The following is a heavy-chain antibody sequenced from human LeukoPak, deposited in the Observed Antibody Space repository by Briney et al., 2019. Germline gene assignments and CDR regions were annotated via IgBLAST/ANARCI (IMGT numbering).Heavy chain of an antibody. J-gene: IGHJ4*02. CDR1: GGTFSSYA. CDR3: ARDGRDGYSLVY. Sequence: SVKVSCKASGGTFSSYAISWVRQAPGQGLEWMGGIIPIFGTANYAQKFQGRVTITADESTSTAYMELSSLRSEDTAVYYCARDGRDGYSLVYWGQGTLVTVSS. V-gene: IGHV1-69*01. D-gene: IGHD5-24*01. CDR2: IIPIFGTA.